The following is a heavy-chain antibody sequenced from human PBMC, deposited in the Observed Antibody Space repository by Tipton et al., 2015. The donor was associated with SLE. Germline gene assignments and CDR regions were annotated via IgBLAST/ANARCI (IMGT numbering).Heavy chain of an antibody. Sequence: TLSLTCSVSGGSISSFYWSWIRQTPGKRLEWIGYIYHLGSTEYNPSLESRVTILVDTSKNQFSLNLRSVTPADTAVYYCARTQLRVSPNAFDIWGQGTMVTVSS. CDR1: GGSISSFY. J-gene: IGHJ3*02. D-gene: IGHD3-3*01. V-gene: IGHV4-59*01. CDR3: ARTQLRVSPNAFDI. CDR2: IYHLGST.